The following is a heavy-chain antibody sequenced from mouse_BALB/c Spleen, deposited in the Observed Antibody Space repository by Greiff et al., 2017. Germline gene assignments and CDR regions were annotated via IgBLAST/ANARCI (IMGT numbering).Heavy chain of an antibody. CDR3: ARGGMNYAMDY. J-gene: IGHJ4*01. D-gene: IGHD2-10*02. CDR1: GYTFSSYW. V-gene: IGHV1-9*01. CDR2: ILPGSGST. Sequence: VQLQQSGAELMKPGASVKISCKATGYTFSSYWIEWVKQRPGHGLEWIGEILPGSGSTNYNEKFKGKATFTADTSSNTAYMQLSSLTSEDSAVYYCARGGMNYAMDYWGQGTSVTVSS.